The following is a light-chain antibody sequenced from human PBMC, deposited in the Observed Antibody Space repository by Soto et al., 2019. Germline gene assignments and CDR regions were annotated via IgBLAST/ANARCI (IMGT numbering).Light chain of an antibody. Sequence: IQLIQYPSSRSSSLGDRVTITCRASQGISSYLAWYQQKPGKAPKLLIYAASTLQSGVPSRFSGSGSGTECTITISSLKPEDGATYYGQQLNSYTITFGQGTRLEIK. J-gene: IGKJ5*01. CDR2: AAS. CDR1: QGISSY. V-gene: IGKV1-9*01. CDR3: QQLNSYTIT.